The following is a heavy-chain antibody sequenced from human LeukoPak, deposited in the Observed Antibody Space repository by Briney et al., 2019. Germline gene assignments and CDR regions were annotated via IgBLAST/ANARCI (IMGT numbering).Heavy chain of an antibody. CDR1: GGSISSGGYY. CDR3: ARHQGGGITYLDQ. CDR2: IYYSGST. Sequence: SETLSLTCTVSGGSISSGGYYWSWIRQHPGKGLDWIGTIYYSGSTYYRPSLKSRVTISVDTSKNQFSLKLTSVTAEDTAVYYCARHQGGGITYLDQWGQGTLVTVSS. V-gene: IGHV4-39*01. J-gene: IGHJ4*02. D-gene: IGHD2-15*01.